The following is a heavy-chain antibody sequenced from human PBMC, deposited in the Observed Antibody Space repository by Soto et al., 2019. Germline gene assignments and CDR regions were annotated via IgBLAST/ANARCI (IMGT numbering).Heavy chain of an antibody. Sequence: ASLKVSCNASGYTFTSYGISWVRRAPGQGLEWMGWISAYNGNTNYAQKLQGRVTMTTDTSTSTAYMELRSLRSDDTAVYYCARDLGYGYYYGMDXWGQGTRGTVS. CDR3: ARDLGYGYYYGMDX. V-gene: IGHV1-18*01. D-gene: IGHD4-17*01. CDR1: GYTFTSYG. J-gene: IGHJ6*02. CDR2: ISAYNGNT.